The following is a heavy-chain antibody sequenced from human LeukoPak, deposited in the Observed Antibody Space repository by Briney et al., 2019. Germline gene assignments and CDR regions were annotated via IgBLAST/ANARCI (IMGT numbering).Heavy chain of an antibody. D-gene: IGHD2-2*01. CDR2: ISGSGGST. CDR1: GFTFSSYA. V-gene: IGHV3-23*01. J-gene: IGHJ4*02. CDR3: AKENVVVVPAAKSRYPSLSLFDY. Sequence: GGSLRLSCSASGFTFSSYAMSWVRQAPGKGLEWVSAISGSGGSTYYADSVKGRFTISRDNSKNTLYLQMNSLRAEDTAVYYCAKENVVVVPAAKSRYPSLSLFDYWGQGTLVTVSS.